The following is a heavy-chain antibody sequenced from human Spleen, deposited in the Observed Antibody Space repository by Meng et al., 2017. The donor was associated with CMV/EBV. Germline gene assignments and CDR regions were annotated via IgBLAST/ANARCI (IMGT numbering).Heavy chain of an antibody. J-gene: IGHJ4*02. Sequence: CKASGYTFTGYYMHWVRQAPGQGLEWMGWINPNSGGTNYAQKFQGRVTMTRGTSISTAYMELSRLRSDDTAVYYCARVSNRELLTVDYWGQGTLVTVSS. D-gene: IGHD1-26*01. V-gene: IGHV1-2*02. CDR3: ARVSNRELLTVDY. CDR2: INPNSGGT. CDR1: GYTFTGYY.